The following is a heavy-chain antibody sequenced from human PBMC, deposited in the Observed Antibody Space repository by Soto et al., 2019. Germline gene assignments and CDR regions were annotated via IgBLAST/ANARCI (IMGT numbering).Heavy chain of an antibody. CDR3: AKDRSSWLDH. Sequence: PGGSLRLSCAASGFTFSSYGMHWVRQAPGKGLEWVAVISYDGSNKYYADSVKGRFTISRDNSKNTLYLQMNSLRAEDTAVYYCAKDRSSWLDHWGQGTRVTVSS. J-gene: IGHJ4*02. V-gene: IGHV3-30*18. D-gene: IGHD6-13*01. CDR1: GFTFSSYG. CDR2: ISYDGSNK.